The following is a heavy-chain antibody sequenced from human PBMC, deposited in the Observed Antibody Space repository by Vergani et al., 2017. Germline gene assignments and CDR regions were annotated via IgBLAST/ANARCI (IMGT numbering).Heavy chain of an antibody. CDR1: AYTFTSYY. J-gene: IGHJ5*02. V-gene: IGHV1-46*01. D-gene: IGHD2-2*01. Sequence: QVQLVQSGAEVTKPGASVKVSCKASAYTFTSYYMHWVRQAPGQGLEWMGIINPSGGSTSYAQKFQGRVTMTRDTSTSTVYMELSSLRSEDTAVYYCARDSRYCSSTSCYVGRDWFDPWGQGTLVTVSS. CDR3: ARDSRYCSSTSCYVGRDWFDP. CDR2: INPSGGST.